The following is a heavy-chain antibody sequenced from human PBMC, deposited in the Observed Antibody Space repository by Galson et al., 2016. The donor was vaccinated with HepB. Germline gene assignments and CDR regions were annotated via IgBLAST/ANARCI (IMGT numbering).Heavy chain of an antibody. CDR1: GYTFTNYG. D-gene: IGHD3-22*01. Sequence: SVKVSCKASGYTFTNYGINWVRQAPGQGLEWMGWISGYSGHTNYAQKLQGRVTMTTDTSTSTAYMELRSLRSDDTAVYFCARGRVNYDSSGHYRTDLYYFDHWGQGALVTVSS. CDR3: ARGRVNYDSSGHYRTDLYYFDH. CDR2: ISGYSGHT. J-gene: IGHJ4*02. V-gene: IGHV1-18*01.